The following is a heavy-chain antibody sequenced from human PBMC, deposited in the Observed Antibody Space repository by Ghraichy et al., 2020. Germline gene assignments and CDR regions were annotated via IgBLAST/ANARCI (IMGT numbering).Heavy chain of an antibody. V-gene: IGHV5-10-1*01. CDR2: IDPSDSYT. CDR1: GYSFTRYW. D-gene: IGHD4-23*01. Sequence: GESLNISCQVSGYSFTRYWISWVRQMPGRGLEWMGRIDPSDSYTNYSPSFQGHVTISVDKSTNIAWLQLNSLKASDTAMYYCARLDGNNHYFADWGQGTLVTVSS. CDR3: ARLDGNNHYFAD. J-gene: IGHJ4*02.